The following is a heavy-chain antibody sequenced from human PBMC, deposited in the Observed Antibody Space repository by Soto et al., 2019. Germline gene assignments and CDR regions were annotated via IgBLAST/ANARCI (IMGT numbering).Heavy chain of an antibody. CDR1: GFTFSSYA. J-gene: IGHJ5*02. CDR3: AREADYGSGSYFVSWFDP. D-gene: IGHD3-10*01. Sequence: GSLRLSCAASGFTFSSYAMHWVRQAPGKGLEWVAVISYDGSNKYYADSVKGRFTISRDNSKNTLYLQMNSLRAEDTAVYYCAREADYGSGSYFVSWFDPWGQGTLVTVSS. CDR2: ISYDGSNK. V-gene: IGHV3-30-3*01.